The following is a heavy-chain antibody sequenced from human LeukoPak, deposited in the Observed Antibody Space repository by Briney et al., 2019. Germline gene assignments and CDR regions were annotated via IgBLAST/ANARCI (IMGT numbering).Heavy chain of an antibody. CDR1: GGTFSSYA. Sequence: VASVKVSCKASGGTFSSYAISWVRQAPGQGLEWMGGIIPIFGTANYAQKFQGRVTITADESTSTAYMEPSSLRSEDTAVYYCARDRGDYRGFYWGQGTLVTVSS. J-gene: IGHJ4*02. CDR2: IIPIFGTA. CDR3: ARDRGDYRGFY. V-gene: IGHV1-69*13. D-gene: IGHD4-11*01.